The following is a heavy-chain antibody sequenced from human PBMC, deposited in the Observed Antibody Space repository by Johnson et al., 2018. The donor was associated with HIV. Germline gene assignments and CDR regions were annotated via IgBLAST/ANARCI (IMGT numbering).Heavy chain of an antibody. D-gene: IGHD1-1*01. Sequence: VLLVESGGGLVQPGGSLRLSCAASGFTVSSNYMSWVRQAPGKGLEWVSVISCGGSTYYADSVKGRFTISRDNYKNTLSLQRNSLRVEDTAVYYCAGDGRLDGFDIWGQGTMVTVSS. CDR1: GFTVSSNY. CDR2: ISCGGST. V-gene: IGHV3-66*01. CDR3: AGDGRLDGFDI. J-gene: IGHJ3*02.